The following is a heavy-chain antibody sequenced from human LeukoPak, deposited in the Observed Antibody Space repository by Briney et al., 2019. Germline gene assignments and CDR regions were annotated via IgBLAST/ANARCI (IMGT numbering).Heavy chain of an antibody. CDR3: AKDQGQAVVPRRFDY. D-gene: IGHD2-2*01. Sequence: GGSLRLSCAACGFTFSTYAMSWVRQAPGKGLEWVATIYYSGGNTYSADSVKGRFTISRDNAKNTLYLQMNSLRVEDTAVYYCAKDQGQAVVPRRFDYWGQGTLVTVSS. V-gene: IGHV3-23*01. CDR2: IYYSGGNT. J-gene: IGHJ4*02. CDR1: GFTFSTYA.